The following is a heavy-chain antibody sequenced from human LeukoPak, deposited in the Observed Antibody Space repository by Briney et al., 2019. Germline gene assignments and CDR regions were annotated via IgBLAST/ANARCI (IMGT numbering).Heavy chain of an antibody. CDR2: IIPIFGTA. CDR3: ARDRARAYSSSWSDDAFDI. J-gene: IGHJ3*02. D-gene: IGHD6-13*01. Sequence: SVKVSCKASGYTFTSYAMNWVRQAPGQGLEWMGGIIPIFGTANYAQKFQGRVTITADESTSTAYMELSSLRSEDTAVYYCARDRARAYSSSWSDDAFDIWGQGTMVTVSS. CDR1: GYTFTSYA. V-gene: IGHV1-69*13.